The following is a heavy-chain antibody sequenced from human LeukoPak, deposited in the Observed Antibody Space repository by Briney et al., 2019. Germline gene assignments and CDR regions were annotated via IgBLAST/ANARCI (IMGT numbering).Heavy chain of an antibody. D-gene: IGHD3-10*01. V-gene: IGHV3-49*04. Sequence: GGSLRLSCTASGFTFGDYAMSWVRQAPGKGLEWVGFIRSKAYGGTTEYAASVKGRFTISRDDSESIAYLQMNSLKTEDTAVYYCTRDMDYYGSGVDYWGQGTLVTVSS. CDR1: GFTFGDYA. CDR2: IRSKAYGGTT. J-gene: IGHJ4*02. CDR3: TRDMDYYGSGVDY.